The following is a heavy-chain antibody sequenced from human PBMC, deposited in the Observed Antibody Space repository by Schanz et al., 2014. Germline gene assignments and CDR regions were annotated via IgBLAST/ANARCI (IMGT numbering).Heavy chain of an antibody. Sequence: DVQLVDSGGGLVQPGGSLRLSCAASGFTFSDAWMTWVRQAPGKGLEWVGRIKSKTDGGTTDYAAPVKGRFTISRDDSTNTLYLQMSSLKTEDTAVYYCVRLDVHDYWGQGTLVTVSA. CDR3: VRLDVHDY. J-gene: IGHJ4*02. D-gene: IGHD3-16*01. V-gene: IGHV3-15*01. CDR1: GFTFSDAW. CDR2: IKSKTDGGTT.